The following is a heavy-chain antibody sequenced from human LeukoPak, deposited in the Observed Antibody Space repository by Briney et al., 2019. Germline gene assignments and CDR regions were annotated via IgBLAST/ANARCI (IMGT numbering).Heavy chain of an antibody. CDR1: GFTFSDYW. J-gene: IGHJ4*02. CDR2: IKQDGSQR. CDR3: ARRGGSSSRRSPIDY. D-gene: IGHD6-6*01. V-gene: IGHV3-7*01. Sequence: GGSLRLSCTASGFTFSDYWMTWVRQAPGKGPEWAANIKQDGSQRYYVDSVRGRFTISRDNAKNSLFLQMNGLRAEDTAVYYCARRGGSSSRRSPIDYWGQGTLVTVSS.